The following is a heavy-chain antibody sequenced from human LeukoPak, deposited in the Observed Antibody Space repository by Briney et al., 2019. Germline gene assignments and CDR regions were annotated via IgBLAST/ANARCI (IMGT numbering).Heavy chain of an antibody. CDR2: INTYNVNT. J-gene: IGHJ4*02. CDR3: ARDSRRGYSYGYDY. D-gene: IGHD5-18*01. Sequence: ASVNVSCKASGGTFSSYAISWVRQAPGQGLEWMAWINTYNVNTNYAQKFQGRVTLTTDASTSTAYMELRSLRSDDTAVYYCARDSRRGYSYGYDYWGQGTLVTVSS. CDR1: GGTFSSYA. V-gene: IGHV1-18*01.